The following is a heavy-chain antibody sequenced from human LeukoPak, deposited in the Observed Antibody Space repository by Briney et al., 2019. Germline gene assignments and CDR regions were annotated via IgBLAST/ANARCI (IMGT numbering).Heavy chain of an antibody. CDR2: ISHSGNT. Sequence: SETLSLTCNVSGDSITSTYYWGCIRQPPGEGLEWSGSISHSGNTYYNPSLKSRVTISVDTSKNHFSLNLSAVTAADTAVYYCARARKYNGNPNWIDLWGQGVLVTVSS. J-gene: IGHJ5*02. CDR3: ARARKYNGNPNWIDL. V-gene: IGHV4-38-2*02. CDR1: GDSITSTYY. D-gene: IGHD4-23*01.